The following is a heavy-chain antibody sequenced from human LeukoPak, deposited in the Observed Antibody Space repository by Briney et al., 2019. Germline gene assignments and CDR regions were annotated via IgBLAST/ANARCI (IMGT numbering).Heavy chain of an antibody. CDR2: ISSSSSTI. Sequence: GGSLRLSCAASGFTFSSYSMNWVRQAPGKGLEWVSYISSSSSTIYYADSVKGRFTISRDNAKNSLYLQMNSLRAEDTAVYYCARLGIITAAGSNDYWGQGTLVTVSS. V-gene: IGHV3-48*04. CDR3: ARLGIITAAGSNDY. J-gene: IGHJ4*02. CDR1: GFTFSSYS. D-gene: IGHD6-13*01.